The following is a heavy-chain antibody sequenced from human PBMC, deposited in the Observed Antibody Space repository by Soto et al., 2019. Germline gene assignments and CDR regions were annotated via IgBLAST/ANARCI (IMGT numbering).Heavy chain of an antibody. D-gene: IGHD2-2*01. CDR2: IKQDGSEK. V-gene: IGHV3-7*01. J-gene: IGHJ4*02. CDR1: GFTFSSYW. CDR3: ARDRVPAAMGPLGFDY. Sequence: GGSLRLSCAASGFTFSSYWMSWVRQAPGKGLEWVANIKQDGSEKYYVDSVKGRFTISRDNAKNSLYLQMNSLRAEDTAVYYCARDRVPAAMGPLGFDYWGQGTLVTVSS.